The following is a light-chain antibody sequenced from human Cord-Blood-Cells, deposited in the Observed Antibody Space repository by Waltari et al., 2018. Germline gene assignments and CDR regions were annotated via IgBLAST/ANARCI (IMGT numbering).Light chain of an antibody. J-gene: IGLJ1*01. CDR2: DVS. CDR1: TSDVGGYTY. V-gene: IGLV2-14*03. CDR3: SSYTSSSTGV. Sequence: QSALTQPASVSGSPGQSITISCTGTTSDVGGYTYVSWYKQHPVKAPKRMIYDVSNRPSGVSNRFSGSKSGNTSSLTISGLQAEDEADYYCSSYTSSSTGVFGTGTKVTVL.